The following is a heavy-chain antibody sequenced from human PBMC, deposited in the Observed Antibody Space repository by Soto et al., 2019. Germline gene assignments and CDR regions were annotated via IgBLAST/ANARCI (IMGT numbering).Heavy chain of an antibody. CDR3: ARWNYGTGFFGAWFDP. V-gene: IGHV3-48*02. CDR1: GFTFSSYS. CDR2: ISSSSSTI. J-gene: IGHJ5*02. D-gene: IGHD1-7*01. Sequence: PGGSLRLSCAASGFTFSSYSMNWVRQAPGKGLEWVSYISSSSSTIYYADSVKGRFTISRDNAKNSLYLQMNSLRDEDTAVYYCARWNYGTGFFGAWFDPWGQGTLVTVSS.